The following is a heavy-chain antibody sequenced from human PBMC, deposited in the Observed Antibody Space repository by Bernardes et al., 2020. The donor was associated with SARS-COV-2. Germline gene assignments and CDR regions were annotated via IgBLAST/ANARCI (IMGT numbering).Heavy chain of an antibody. V-gene: IGHV4-34*01. CDR1: GGSFSRYY. J-gene: IGHJ4*02. D-gene: IGHD1-26*01. CDR2: ISQTGIT. CDR3: ARPGRPGAYYFEY. Sequence: SETLSLTCAVYGGSFSRYYWSWIRQPPGKGLEWIGEISQTGITNYNPSLKSRVTISVATSKSQFSLKLDSVTAADTAVYYCARPGRPGAYYFEYWGQGTLVTVSS.